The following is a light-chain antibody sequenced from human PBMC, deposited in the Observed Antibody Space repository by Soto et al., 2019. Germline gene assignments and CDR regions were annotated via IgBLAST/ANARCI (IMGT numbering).Light chain of an antibody. CDR1: QGINNW. J-gene: IGKJ4*01. Sequence: DIQMTQSPSSVSASVGDRVTITCRASQGINNWLAWFQQKPGKAPKFLIYAASTLQSGVPSRFSGHDSGTDLTLTISSLQPEDVATYYCQQANSFPLTFVGGTTVGIK. CDR2: AAS. CDR3: QQANSFPLT. V-gene: IGKV1-12*01.